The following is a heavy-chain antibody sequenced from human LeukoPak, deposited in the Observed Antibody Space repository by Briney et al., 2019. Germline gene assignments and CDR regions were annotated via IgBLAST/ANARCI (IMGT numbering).Heavy chain of an antibody. J-gene: IGHJ4*02. Sequence: PGRSLRLSCVASGFSLSNFQMYWVRQAPGKGLEWVAVISYDGSNKYYADSVKGRFTISRDNSKNTLYLQMNSLRAEDTAVYYCARVRRRGFDYWGQGTLVTVSS. D-gene: IGHD3-16*01. CDR2: ISYDGSNK. V-gene: IGHV3-30*03. CDR3: ARVRRRGFDY. CDR1: GFSLSNFQ.